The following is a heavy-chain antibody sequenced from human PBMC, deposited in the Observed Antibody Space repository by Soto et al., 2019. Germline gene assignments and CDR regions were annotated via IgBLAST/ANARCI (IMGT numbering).Heavy chain of an antibody. V-gene: IGHV1-69*04. CDR2: IIPILGIA. CDR3: ARDLRNIVLMVSNWFDP. Sequence: GASVKVSCKASGGTFSSYTISWVRQAPGQGLEWMGRIIPILGIANYAQKFQGRVTITADKPTSTAYMELRSLRSDDTAVYYCARDLRNIVLMVSNWFDPWGQGTLVTVSS. CDR1: GGTFSSYT. J-gene: IGHJ5*02. D-gene: IGHD2-8*01.